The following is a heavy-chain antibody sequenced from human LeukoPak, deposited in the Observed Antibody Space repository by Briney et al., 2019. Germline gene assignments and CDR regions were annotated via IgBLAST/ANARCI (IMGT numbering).Heavy chain of an antibody. V-gene: IGHV3-21*01. CDR1: GFTFSSYS. J-gene: IGHJ4*02. CDR3: ARASSSWYYFDY. CDR2: ISSSSSYI. D-gene: IGHD6-13*01. Sequence: GGSLRLSCAASGFTFSSYSMNWVRQAPGKGLEWVSFISSSSSYIYYADSVKGRFTISRDNAKNSLYLQMNSLRAEDTAVYYCARASSSWYYFDYWGQGTLVTVSS.